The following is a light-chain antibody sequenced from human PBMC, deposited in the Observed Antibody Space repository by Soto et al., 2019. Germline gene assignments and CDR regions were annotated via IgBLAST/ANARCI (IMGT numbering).Light chain of an antibody. CDR3: MQALQTPRT. Sequence: VVTQSPLSLPVTPGEPASISCRSSQSLLHSNGYNYLDWYLQKPGQSPQLLIYLGSNRASGVPDRFSGSGSGTDFTLKIGRVEAEDVGVYYCMQALQTPRTFGQGTKVAIK. V-gene: IGKV2-28*01. CDR2: LGS. CDR1: QSLLHSNGYNY. J-gene: IGKJ1*01.